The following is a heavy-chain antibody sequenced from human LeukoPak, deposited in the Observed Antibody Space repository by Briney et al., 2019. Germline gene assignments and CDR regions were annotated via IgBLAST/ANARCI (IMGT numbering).Heavy chain of an antibody. Sequence: ASVKVSCKASGYTFTGYYMHWVRQAPGQGLEWMGWINPNSGGTNYAQKFQGRVTMTRDTSISTAYMELSRLRSDDTAVYYCARVHVQEALYYYDSSGSLYYFDYWGQGTLVTVSS. V-gene: IGHV1-2*02. D-gene: IGHD3-22*01. CDR3: ARVHVQEALYYYDSSGSLYYFDY. CDR1: GYTFTGYY. J-gene: IGHJ4*02. CDR2: INPNSGGT.